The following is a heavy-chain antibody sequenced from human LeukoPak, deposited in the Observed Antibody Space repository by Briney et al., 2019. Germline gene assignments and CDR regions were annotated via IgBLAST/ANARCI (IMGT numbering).Heavy chain of an antibody. CDR1: GYSISSGYY. CDR3: ARESPLYGGLGLD. Sequence: PSETLSLTCAVSGYSISSGYYWGWIRQPPGKGLEWIGSIYHSGSTYYNPSLKSRVTISVDTSKNQFSLKLGSVTAADTAVYYCARESPLYGGLGLDLGQGTLVTVSS. V-gene: IGHV4-38-2*02. J-gene: IGHJ4*02. CDR2: IYHSGST. D-gene: IGHD4-17*01.